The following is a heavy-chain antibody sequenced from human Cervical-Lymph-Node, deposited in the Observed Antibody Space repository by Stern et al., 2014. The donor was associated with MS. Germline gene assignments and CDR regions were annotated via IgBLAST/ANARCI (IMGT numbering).Heavy chain of an antibody. D-gene: IGHD3-22*01. CDR1: GYTFTSYG. CDR2: ISAYNGNT. J-gene: IGHJ4*02. CDR3: ARERDRYYYDSSGYQDY. Sequence: QVQLVESGAEVKKPGASVKVSCKASGYTFTSYGISWVRQAPGQGLEWMGWISAYNGNTNYAQKLQGRVTMTTDTSTSTAYMELRSLRSDDTAVYYCARERDRYYYDSSGYQDYWGQGTLVTVSS. V-gene: IGHV1-18*01.